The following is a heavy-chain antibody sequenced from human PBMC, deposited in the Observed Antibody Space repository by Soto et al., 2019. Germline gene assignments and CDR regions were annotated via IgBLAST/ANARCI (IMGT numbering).Heavy chain of an antibody. CDR3: ASEVPLAGTWSFDS. CDR1: GFTFSSYT. CDR2: ISYDGSNN. Sequence: QVQLGESGGGVVQPGRSLRLSCATSGFTFSSYTMHWVRQAPGKGLERVAVISYDGSNNYYADSVKGRFTISRDNSKNTLYLQMNSLTAEDTAVYYCASEVPLAGTWSFDSWGQGALVTVSS. V-gene: IGHV3-30-3*01. D-gene: IGHD6-19*01. J-gene: IGHJ4*02.